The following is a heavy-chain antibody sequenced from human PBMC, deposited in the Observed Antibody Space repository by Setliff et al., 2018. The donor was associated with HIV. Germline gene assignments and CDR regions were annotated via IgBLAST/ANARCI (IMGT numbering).Heavy chain of an antibody. CDR2: IHYNEKT. V-gene: IGHV4-39*01. Sequence: PSETLSLTCTVSGGSASNSRYYWAWIRQPPGKGLEYIGSIHYNEKTYYSPSLKGRVTISVDTSKNQFSLNLTSVTAADTAVYYCARHGLLWFGAGYNWFDPWGQGTLVTVSS. D-gene: IGHD3-10*01. CDR3: ARHGLLWFGAGYNWFDP. J-gene: IGHJ5*02. CDR1: GGSASNSRYY.